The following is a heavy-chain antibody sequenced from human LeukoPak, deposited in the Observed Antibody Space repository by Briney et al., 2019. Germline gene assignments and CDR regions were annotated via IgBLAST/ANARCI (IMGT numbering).Heavy chain of an antibody. V-gene: IGHV4-59*08. J-gene: IGHJ2*01. D-gene: IGHD3-16*01. CDR3: ARLKLGAYFDL. CDR2: VYNSGDT. CDR1: GGSTSSDY. Sequence: SETLSLTCTVSGGSTSSDYWSWIRQCPGKGLEWVGYVYNSGDTGKNPSLRSRVTILLDTSRNQCSLKLTSVSAADTAVYYCARLKLGAYFDLWGRGTLVTVSS.